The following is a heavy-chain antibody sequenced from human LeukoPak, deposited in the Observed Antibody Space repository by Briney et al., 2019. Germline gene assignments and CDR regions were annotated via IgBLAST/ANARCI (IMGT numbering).Heavy chain of an antibody. Sequence: SETLSLTCTVSGGSISIYYWSWIRQPPGKGLEWIGYIYYSGSTNYNPSLKSRVTISVDTSKNQFSLKLSSVTAADTAVYYCARVRGATAFDYWGQGTLVTVSS. J-gene: IGHJ4*02. CDR1: GGSISIYY. V-gene: IGHV4-59*01. CDR2: IYYSGST. CDR3: ARVRGATAFDY. D-gene: IGHD1-26*01.